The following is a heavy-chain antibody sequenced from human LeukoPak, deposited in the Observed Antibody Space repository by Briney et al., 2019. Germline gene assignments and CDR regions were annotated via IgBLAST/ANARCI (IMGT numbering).Heavy chain of an antibody. D-gene: IGHD1-26*01. CDR3: ARDLVGATGPDGATDFDY. V-gene: IGHV4-4*07. Sequence: SETLSLTCTVSGGSISSYYWSWIRQPAGKGLEWIGRIYTSGSTNYNPSLKSRVTMSVDTSKNQFSLKLSSVTAADTAVYYCARDLVGATGPDGATDFDYWGQGTLVTVSS. J-gene: IGHJ4*02. CDR2: IYTSGST. CDR1: GGSISSYY.